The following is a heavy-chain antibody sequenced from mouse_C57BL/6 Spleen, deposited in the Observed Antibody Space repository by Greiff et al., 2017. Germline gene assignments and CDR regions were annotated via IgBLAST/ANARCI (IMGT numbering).Heavy chain of an antibody. Sequence: QVQLQQPGAELVMPGASVKLSCKASGYTFTSYWMHWVKQRPGQGLEWIGEIDPSDSYTNYNQKFKGKSTLTVDKSFSTAYMQLSSLTSEDSAVYYCARRSNYYAMDYWGQGTSVPVSS. CDR1: GYTFTSYW. V-gene: IGHV1-69*01. J-gene: IGHJ4*01. D-gene: IGHD2-5*01. CDR3: ARRSNYYAMDY. CDR2: IDPSDSYT.